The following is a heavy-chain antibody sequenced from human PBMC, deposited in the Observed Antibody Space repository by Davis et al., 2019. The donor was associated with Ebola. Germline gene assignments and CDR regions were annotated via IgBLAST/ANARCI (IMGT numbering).Heavy chain of an antibody. D-gene: IGHD3-3*01. CDR1: GFTFSSYA. Sequence: GGSLRLSCAASGFTFSSYAMSWVRQAPGKGLEWVSTISTSGDATYYADSVKGRFTISRDSSKNTLYLQMKSLRAEDTAVYYCARADALRFLEWLQSINMDVWGKGTTVTVSS. J-gene: IGHJ6*03. V-gene: IGHV3-23*01. CDR3: ARADALRFLEWLQSINMDV. CDR2: ISTSGDAT.